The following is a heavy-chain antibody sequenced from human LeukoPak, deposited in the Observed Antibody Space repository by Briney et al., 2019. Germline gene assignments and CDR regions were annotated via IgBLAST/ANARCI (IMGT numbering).Heavy chain of an antibody. V-gene: IGHV4-59*01. D-gene: IGHD3-10*01. J-gene: IGHJ4*02. Sequence: PSETLSLTCTVSGGSISSYYWSWIRQPPGKGLEWIGYIYYSGSTNYNPSLKSRVTISVDTSKNQFSLKLSSVTAADTAVYYCARFAYGSVDYWGQGTLVTASS. CDR2: IYYSGST. CDR3: ARFAYGSVDY. CDR1: GGSISSYY.